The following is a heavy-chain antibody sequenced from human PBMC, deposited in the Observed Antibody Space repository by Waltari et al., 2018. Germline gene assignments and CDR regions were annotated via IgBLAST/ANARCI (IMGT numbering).Heavy chain of an antibody. CDR1: GGSFTDYY. J-gene: IGHJ2*01. V-gene: IGHV4-59*08. CDR3: ARYGTGTKKNFDL. CDR2: IHYRGDT. Sequence: QVQLQESGPGLVKPSETLSLTCTVSGGSFTDYYWSWIRQPPGKGLEWIGYIHYRGDTNHNPSLKVRVTISSDPSQSQFSLELSSVTAADTAVYYCARYGTGTKKNFDLWGRGTLVTVSS. D-gene: IGHD1-1*01.